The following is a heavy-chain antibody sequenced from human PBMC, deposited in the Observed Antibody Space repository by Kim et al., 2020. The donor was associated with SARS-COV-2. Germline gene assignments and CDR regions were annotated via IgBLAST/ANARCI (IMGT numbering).Heavy chain of an antibody. CDR2: ISYDGSNK. J-gene: IGHJ6*02. V-gene: IGHV3-30*04. CDR3: ARDSPAGYSSGWYSFSSYYGMDV. Sequence: GGSLRLSCAASGFTFSSYAMHWVRQAPGKGLEWVAVISYDGSNKYYADSVKGRFTISRDNSKNTLYLQMNSLRAEDTAVYYCARDSPAGYSSGWYSFSSYYGMDVWGQGTTVTVSS. CDR1: GFTFSSYA. D-gene: IGHD6-19*01.